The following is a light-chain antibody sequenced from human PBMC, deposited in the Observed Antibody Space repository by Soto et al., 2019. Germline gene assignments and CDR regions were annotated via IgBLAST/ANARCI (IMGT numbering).Light chain of an antibody. CDR2: EVT. Sequence: QSVLTQPASVSGSPGQSITISCTGTSSDVGNYNFVSWYQQHPGKAPKLMIYEVTKRPSGVSNRFSGSKSDNTASLTISGLQAEDEAEYYCCSYAGGSAPWVFGGGTKLTVL. J-gene: IGLJ3*02. CDR3: CSYAGGSAPWV. V-gene: IGLV2-23*02. CDR1: SSDVGNYNF.